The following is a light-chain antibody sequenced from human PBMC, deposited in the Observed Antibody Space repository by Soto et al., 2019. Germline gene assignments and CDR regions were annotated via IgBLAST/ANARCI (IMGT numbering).Light chain of an antibody. Sequence: DIQMTQSPSSLSASVGDRVTITCQASQDITNYLNWYQQKPGKAPKLLIYDASNLQTGVPSRFSGSGSGTDFIFTISSLQPEDIATYYCQKYNSAPRTFGQGTRLEIK. V-gene: IGKV1-33*01. CDR1: QDITNY. J-gene: IGKJ5*01. CDR2: DAS. CDR3: QKYNSAPRT.